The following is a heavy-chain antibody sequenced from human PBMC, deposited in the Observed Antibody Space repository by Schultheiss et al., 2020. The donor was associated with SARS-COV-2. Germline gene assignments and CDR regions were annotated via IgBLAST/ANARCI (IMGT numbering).Heavy chain of an antibody. Sequence: SVKVSCKASGGTFSSYAISWVRQAPGQGLEWMGGIIPIFGTANYAQKFQGRVTITADESTSTAYMELSSLRSDDTAVYYCVGSNFDYWGQGTLVTVSS. CDR1: GGTFSSYA. J-gene: IGHJ4*02. D-gene: IGHD2-15*01. CDR3: VGSNFDY. V-gene: IGHV1-69*13. CDR2: IIPIFGTA.